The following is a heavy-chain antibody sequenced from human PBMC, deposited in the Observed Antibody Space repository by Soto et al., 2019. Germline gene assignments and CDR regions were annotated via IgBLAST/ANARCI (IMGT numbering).Heavy chain of an antibody. CDR3: AVGIDRGGYYFDY. V-gene: IGHV1-69*01. D-gene: IGHD2-15*01. J-gene: IGHJ4*02. Sequence: SVKVYCKASGGAFSSYAISWVRQAPGQGPEWMGGIIPIFGTANYAQKFQGRVTITADESTSTAYMELSSLRSEDTAVYYCAVGIDRGGYYFDYWGQGTLVTVS. CDR2: IIPIFGTA. CDR1: GGAFSSYA.